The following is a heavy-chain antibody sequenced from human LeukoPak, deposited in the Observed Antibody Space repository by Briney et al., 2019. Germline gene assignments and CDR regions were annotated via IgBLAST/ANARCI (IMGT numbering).Heavy chain of an antibody. CDR1: GGTFSSYT. V-gene: IGHV1-69*02. Sequence: SSVKVSCKASGGTFSSYTISWVRQAPGQGLEWMGRIIPILGIANYAQKFQGRVTITADKSTSTAYMELSSLRSEDTAVYYCEILVAAAGTFDYWGQRTLVTVSS. CDR2: IIPILGIA. J-gene: IGHJ4*02. D-gene: IGHD6-13*01. CDR3: EILVAAAGTFDY.